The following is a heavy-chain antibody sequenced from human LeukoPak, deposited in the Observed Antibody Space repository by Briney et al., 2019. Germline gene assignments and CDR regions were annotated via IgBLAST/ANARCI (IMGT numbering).Heavy chain of an antibody. Sequence: SGGSLRLSCAASGFTFSNAWMNWVRQAPGKGLEWVAVIWYDGSNKYYADSVKGRFTISRDNSKNTLYLQMNSLRAEDTAVYYCARDSRRGYSYGQTDYWGQGTLVTVSS. CDR3: ARDSRRGYSYGQTDY. J-gene: IGHJ4*02. V-gene: IGHV3-33*08. CDR2: IWYDGSNK. D-gene: IGHD5-18*01. CDR1: GFTFSNAW.